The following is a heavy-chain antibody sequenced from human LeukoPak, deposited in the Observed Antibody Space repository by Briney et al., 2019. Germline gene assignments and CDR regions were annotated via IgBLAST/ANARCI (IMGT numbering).Heavy chain of an antibody. CDR2: ISSSSSYI. V-gene: IGHV3-21*01. Sequence: GGSLRLSCAASGFTFSSYSMDWVRQAPGKGLEWVSSISSSSSYIYYADSVKGRFTISRDNAKNSLYLQMNSLRAEDTAVYYCARQGQYDYVWGSYRQTRDAFDIWGPGTMVTVSS. J-gene: IGHJ3*02. CDR3: ARQGQYDYVWGSYRQTRDAFDI. D-gene: IGHD3-16*02. CDR1: GFTFSSYS.